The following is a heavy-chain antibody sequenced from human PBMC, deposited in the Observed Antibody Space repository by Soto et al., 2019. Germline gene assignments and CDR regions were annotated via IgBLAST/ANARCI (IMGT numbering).Heavy chain of an antibody. CDR3: AREISYVSGGNLYYGMDV. V-gene: IGHV3-23*01. D-gene: IGHD3-16*01. CDR2: ISGSAGST. Sequence: PGGSLRLSCAASGFTFNTYVMTWVRQAPGKGLEWVSSISGSAGSTFYADSVKGRFTVSRDTSKNTLYLQMNNLRADDTAEYYCAREISYVSGGNLYYGMDVLGQGTAVAVS. CDR1: GFTFNTYV. J-gene: IGHJ6*02.